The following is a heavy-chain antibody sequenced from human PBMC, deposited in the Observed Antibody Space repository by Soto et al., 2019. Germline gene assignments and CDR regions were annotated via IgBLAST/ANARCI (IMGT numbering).Heavy chain of an antibody. J-gene: IGHJ6*02. Sequence: QMHLQESGPGLVKPSETLSLTCTVSGGSISGYYWSWVRQPAGKGLEWVGRIYSDGTTNYSPSLKSRVTMSVDTSKDQFSLHLNSVTAADTAVYYCSRVGCSNSKCYTRGMDVWGQGTTVTVSS. V-gene: IGHV4-4*07. CDR2: IYSDGTT. CDR3: SRVGCSNSKCYTRGMDV. D-gene: IGHD2-2*01. CDR1: GGSISGYY.